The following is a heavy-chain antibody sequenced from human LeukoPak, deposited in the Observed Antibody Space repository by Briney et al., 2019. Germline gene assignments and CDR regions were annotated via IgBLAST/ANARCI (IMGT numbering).Heavy chain of an antibody. V-gene: IGHV4-39*07. CDR3: AREGGLQHHFDY. Sequence: PSETLSLTCSVSGDSITGYYWGWIRQPPGKGLEWIGNIYYTGNTYYNSSLKSRVTISLDTSKNQFSLKVISMTAADTAVYYCAREGGLQHHFDYWGQGTLVTVSS. CDR1: GDSITGYY. D-gene: IGHD4-11*01. CDR2: IYYTGNT. J-gene: IGHJ4*02.